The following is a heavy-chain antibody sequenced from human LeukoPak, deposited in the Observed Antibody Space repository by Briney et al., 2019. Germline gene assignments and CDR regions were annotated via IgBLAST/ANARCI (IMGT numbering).Heavy chain of an antibody. CDR2: IIPIFGTA. Sequence: SVKLSCKASGGTFSSYAISWVRQAPGQGLEWMGRIIPIFGTANYAQTFQGRVTITTDESTSTPYMELSSLRSEDTAVYYCAYCSGGSCSFPTEPDPWGQGTLVTVSS. D-gene: IGHD2-15*01. V-gene: IGHV1-69*05. CDR3: AYCSGGSCSFPTEPDP. CDR1: GGTFSSYA. J-gene: IGHJ5*02.